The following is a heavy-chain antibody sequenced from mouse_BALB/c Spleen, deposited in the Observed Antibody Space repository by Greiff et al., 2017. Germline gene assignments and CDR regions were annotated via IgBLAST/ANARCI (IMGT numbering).Heavy chain of an antibody. Sequence: VQLQQSGPELVKPGASVKIPCKASGYTFTDYNMDWVKQSHGKSLEWIGDINPNNGGTIYNQKFKGKATLTVDKSSSTAYMELRSLTSEDTAVYYCASRPLHYYCYGFAYWGQGTLVTVSA. J-gene: IGHJ3*01. D-gene: IGHD1-2*01. CDR2: INPNNGGT. CDR1: GYTFTDYN. V-gene: IGHV1-18*01. CDR3: ASRPLHYYCYGFAY.